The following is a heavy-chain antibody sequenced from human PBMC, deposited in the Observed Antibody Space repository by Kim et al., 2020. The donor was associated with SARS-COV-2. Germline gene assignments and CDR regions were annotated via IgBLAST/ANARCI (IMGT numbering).Heavy chain of an antibody. CDR3: ASGYGDYGTTWFDP. V-gene: IGHV4-34*01. CDR1: GGSFSGYY. CDR2: INHSGST. D-gene: IGHD4-17*01. Sequence: SETLSLTCTVYGGSFSGYYWSWIRQPPGKGLEWIGEINHSGSTNYNPSLKSRVTISVDTSKNQFSLKLSSVTAADTAVYYCASGYGDYGTTWFDPWG. J-gene: IGHJ5*02.